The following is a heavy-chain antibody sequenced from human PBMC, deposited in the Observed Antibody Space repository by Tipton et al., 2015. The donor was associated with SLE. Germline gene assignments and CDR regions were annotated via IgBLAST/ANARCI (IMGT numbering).Heavy chain of an antibody. CDR2: ISPYNGNT. J-gene: IGHJ6*02. CDR1: GYTFTSYG. CDR3: AYGSGSSLYGLGF. V-gene: IGHV1-18*01. D-gene: IGHD3-10*01. Sequence: QLVQSGAEMKKPGASVKVSCKASGYTFTSYGISWVRQAPGQGLEWMGWISPYNGNTKYAQKLQGRVTMTTDTSTSTAYMELRSLGSDDPGVYYCAYGSGSSLYGLGFFGQGTTVPVSS.